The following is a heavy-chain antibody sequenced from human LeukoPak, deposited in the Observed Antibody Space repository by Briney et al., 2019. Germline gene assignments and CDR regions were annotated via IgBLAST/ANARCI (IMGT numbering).Heavy chain of an antibody. J-gene: IGHJ4*02. V-gene: IGHV3-23*01. CDR1: GFTFSSYA. CDR3: AKAPYDYVWGSYRS. D-gene: IGHD3-16*02. Sequence: GGSLRLSCAASGFTFSSYAMSWVRQAPGKGLEWVSAISGSGGSTYYADSVKGRFTISRDNSKNTLYLQMNSLRAEDTAVYYCAKAPYDYVWGSYRSWGQGTLVTVSS. CDR2: ISGSGGST.